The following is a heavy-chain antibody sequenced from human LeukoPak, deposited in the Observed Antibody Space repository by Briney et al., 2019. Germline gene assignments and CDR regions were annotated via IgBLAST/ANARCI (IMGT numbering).Heavy chain of an antibody. Sequence: ASVKVSCKASGYTFTSYGIRWVRQAPGQGLEWMGWISAYNGNTNYAQKLQGRVTMTTDTSTSTAYMELRSLRSDDTAVYYCARDRIFITGTTEPWFYWGQGTLVTVSS. V-gene: IGHV1-18*01. CDR1: GYTFTSYG. CDR2: ISAYNGNT. D-gene: IGHD1-7*01. CDR3: ARDRIFITGTTEPWFY. J-gene: IGHJ4*02.